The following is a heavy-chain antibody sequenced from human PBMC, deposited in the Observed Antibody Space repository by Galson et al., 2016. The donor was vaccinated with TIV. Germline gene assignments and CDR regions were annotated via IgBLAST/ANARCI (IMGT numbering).Heavy chain of an antibody. Sequence: QSGAEVKKPGTSVKVSCKASGSTFTPHPIHWVRQAPGQRPEWMGWINAGNGDTKYSQRFQDRVTFTRDTSASTAYMELSSLTYEDTAVYYCARPPYCGDSCYKYDSWGPGTLLTVSS. D-gene: IGHD2-21*01. CDR1: GSTFTPHP. CDR3: ARPPYCGDSCYKYDS. J-gene: IGHJ4*02. V-gene: IGHV1-3*01. CDR2: INAGNGDT.